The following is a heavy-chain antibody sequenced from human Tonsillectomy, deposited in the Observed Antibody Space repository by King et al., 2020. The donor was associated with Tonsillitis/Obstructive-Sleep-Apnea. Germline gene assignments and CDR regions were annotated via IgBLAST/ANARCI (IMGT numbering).Heavy chain of an antibody. Sequence: VQLVESGGGVVQPGRSLRLSCAASGFTFSSYAMHWVRQAPGKGLEWVAVISYDGSNKYYADSVKGRFTISRDNSKNTLYLQMNSLRAEDTAVYYCARVRHIVVVPAAMYDYWGQGTLVTVSS. D-gene: IGHD2-2*01. J-gene: IGHJ4*02. CDR1: GFTFSSYA. V-gene: IGHV3-30*01. CDR3: ARVRHIVVVPAAMYDY. CDR2: ISYDGSNK.